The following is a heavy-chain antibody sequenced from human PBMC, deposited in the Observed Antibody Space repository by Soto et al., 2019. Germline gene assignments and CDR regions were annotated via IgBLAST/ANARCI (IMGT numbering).Heavy chain of an antibody. D-gene: IGHD3-16*01. Sequence: HPVGSLRLSCSASGFTFSTHAMSWVRQAPGKGLEWVSAISATGGGTYYADSVKGRFTISRDNSKNTLYLQMNSLRAEDTALYYCAKDHWGSYSGQGTLVTVSS. J-gene: IGHJ4*02. V-gene: IGHV3-23*01. CDR2: ISATGGGT. CDR1: GFTFSTHA. CDR3: AKDHWGSY.